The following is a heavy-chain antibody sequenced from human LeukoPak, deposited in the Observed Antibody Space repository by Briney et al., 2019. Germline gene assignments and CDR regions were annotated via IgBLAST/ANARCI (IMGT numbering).Heavy chain of an antibody. CDR3: ASLGRYDAFDI. Sequence: SETLSLTCTVSGGSISSYYWSWVRQPPGKGLEWIGEIYHSGSTNYNPSLKSRVTISVDKSKNQFSLKLSSVTAADTAVYYCASLGRYDAFDIWGQGTMVTVSS. CDR1: GGSISSYYW. D-gene: IGHD4-17*01. CDR2: IYHSGST. V-gene: IGHV4-4*02. J-gene: IGHJ3*02.